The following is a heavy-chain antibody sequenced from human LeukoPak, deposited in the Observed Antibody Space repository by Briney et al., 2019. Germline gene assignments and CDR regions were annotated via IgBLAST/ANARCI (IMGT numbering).Heavy chain of an antibody. CDR3: AKCMGATYYYYYMDV. CDR1: GFTFRSYA. V-gene: IGHV3-23*01. CDR2: ISGSGENT. Sequence: PGGSLRLSCQASGFTFRSYAMSWVRQAPGKGLEWVSGISGSGENTYYADSVKGRFTISRDNSKNTLYLQMNSLRAEDTAIYYCAKCMGATYYYYYMDVWGTGITVTVSS. J-gene: IGHJ6*03. D-gene: IGHD1-26*01.